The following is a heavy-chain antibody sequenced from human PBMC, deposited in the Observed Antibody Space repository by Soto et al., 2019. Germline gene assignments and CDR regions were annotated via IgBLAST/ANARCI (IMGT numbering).Heavy chain of an antibody. CDR3: GRDTGNCSRETCYPARTFDV. CDR2: ISSSSSYT. J-gene: IGHJ3*01. D-gene: IGHD2-15*01. V-gene: IGHV3-21*02. CDR1: GFTFSTYT. Sequence: EVQVMESGGGLVQPGGSLRLSCAASGFTFSTYTMNWFRQAPGKGLEWVSSISSSSSYTYYGDSVKGRFTISRDNAKNSLYLMLSNLRVEDTVVYYAGRDTGNCSRETCYPARTFDVCGQGPVVTVS.